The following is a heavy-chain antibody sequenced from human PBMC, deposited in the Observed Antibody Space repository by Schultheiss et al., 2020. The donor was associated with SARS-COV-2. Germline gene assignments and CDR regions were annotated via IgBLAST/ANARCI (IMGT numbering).Heavy chain of an antibody. CDR1: GYSISSGYY. V-gene: IGHV4-4*07. Sequence: GSLRLSCAVSGYSISSGYYWSWIRQPAGKGLEWIGRIYTSGSTNYNPSLKSRVTMSVDTSKNQFSLKLSSVTAADTAVYYCARGSVGSPAASRATFDYWGQGTLVTVSS. D-gene: IGHD2-2*01. J-gene: IGHJ4*02. CDR3: ARGSVGSPAASRATFDY. CDR2: IYTSGST.